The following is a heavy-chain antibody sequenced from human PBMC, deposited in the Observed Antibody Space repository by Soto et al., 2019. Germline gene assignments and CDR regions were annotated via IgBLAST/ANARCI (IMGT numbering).Heavy chain of an antibody. CDR2: IKQDGSEK. CDR1: GFTFSSYW. J-gene: IGHJ4*02. Sequence: GGSLRLSCAASGFTFSSYWMSWVRQAPGKGLEWVANIKQDGSEKYYVDSVKGRFTISRDNAKNSLYLQMNSLRAEDTAVYYYARDTGPDFWSGYYTIGYYFDYWGQGTLVTVSS. V-gene: IGHV3-7*01. D-gene: IGHD3-3*01. CDR3: ARDTGPDFWSGYYTIGYYFDY.